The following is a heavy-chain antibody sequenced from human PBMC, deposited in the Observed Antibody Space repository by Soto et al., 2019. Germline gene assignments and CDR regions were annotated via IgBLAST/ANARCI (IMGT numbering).Heavy chain of an antibody. Sequence: GGSLRLSCAASGFTFSSYAVSWVRQAPGKGLEWVSAVGTGGTAYYADSVKGRFTISRDNSKNTLYLQMNSLRAEDTAVYYCAKSLRCMITSPPFDPWGQGTLVTVSS. D-gene: IGHD3-16*01. J-gene: IGHJ5*02. CDR3: AKSLRCMITSPPFDP. CDR1: GFTFSSYA. CDR2: VGTGGTA. V-gene: IGHV3-23*01.